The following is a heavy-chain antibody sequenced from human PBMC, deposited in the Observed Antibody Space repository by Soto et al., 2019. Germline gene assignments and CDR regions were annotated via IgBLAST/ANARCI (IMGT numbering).Heavy chain of an antibody. CDR3: ARVRGTAGKRYFDY. J-gene: IGHJ4*02. V-gene: IGHV4-59*01. D-gene: IGHD6-13*01. CDR2: TYYSGST. Sequence: QVQLQESGPRLVKPSETLSLTCTVSGGSMIAYYWNWMRQPPGKGLQWIGYTYYSGSTTYNPSLKSRVTRSVDASKNQFSLNLDSVTPADTAVYYCARVRGTAGKRYFDYWGPGTLVTVSS. CDR1: GGSMIAYY.